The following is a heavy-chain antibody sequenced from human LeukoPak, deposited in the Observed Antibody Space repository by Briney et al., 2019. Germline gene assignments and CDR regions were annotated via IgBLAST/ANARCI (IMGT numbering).Heavy chain of an antibody. D-gene: IGHD3-3*01. Sequence: GASVKVSCKASGYTFTGYYMHRVRQAPGQGLEWMGWISAYNGNTNYAQKLQGRVTMTTDTSTSTAYMELRSLRSDDTAVYYCARWPETYYDFWSGYHAFDYWGQGTLVTVSS. V-gene: IGHV1-18*04. J-gene: IGHJ4*02. CDR2: ISAYNGNT. CDR3: ARWPETYYDFWSGYHAFDY. CDR1: GYTFTGYY.